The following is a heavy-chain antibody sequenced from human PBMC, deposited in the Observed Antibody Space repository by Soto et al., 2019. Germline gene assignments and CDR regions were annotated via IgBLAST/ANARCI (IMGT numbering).Heavy chain of an antibody. CDR3: ADSGSYTDV. D-gene: IGHD3-22*01. V-gene: IGHV3-7*01. J-gene: IGHJ6*03. Sequence: EVQLVESGGGLVRPGGSLRLSCAASGFTFTTYWMTWVRQAPGKGLEWVANIKQDGSEKYYVDSVKGRFTISRDNAKNSLYLQMNSLRAEDTAVYYCADSGSYTDVWGKGTTVIVSS. CDR2: IKQDGSEK. CDR1: GFTFTTYW.